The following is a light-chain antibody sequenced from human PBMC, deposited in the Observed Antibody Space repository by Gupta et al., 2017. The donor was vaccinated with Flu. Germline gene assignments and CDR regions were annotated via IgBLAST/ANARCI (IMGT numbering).Light chain of an antibody. J-gene: IGKJ4*01. Sequence: GTLSLSPGERATLSCRASQSIRSSYLAWYQQKPVQAPRLLIYGASSRATGIPDRFSGSGSGTAFTLTMSRLDPEDFAVYYCQQYGDSPLTFGGGTRVEI. CDR2: GAS. CDR1: QSIRSSY. CDR3: QQYGDSPLT. V-gene: IGKV3-20*01.